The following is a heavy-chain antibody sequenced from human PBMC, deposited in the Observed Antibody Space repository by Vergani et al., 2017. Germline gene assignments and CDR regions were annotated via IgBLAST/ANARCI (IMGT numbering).Heavy chain of an antibody. CDR3: ARVRFLALEDIVVVPVAGNGFGGSESDAFDI. CDR1: GFTFSSYA. D-gene: IGHD2-2*01. J-gene: IGHJ3*02. CDR2: ISYDGNNK. Sequence: QVQLVESGGGVVQPGRSLRLSCAASGFTFSSYAMHWVRQAPGKGLEWVAVISYDGNNKYYAGSVKGRLTISRANSKNTLYLQSNSLRVEDTAVYYVARVRFLALEDIVVVPVAGNGFGGSESDAFDIWGQGTMVTVSS. V-gene: IGHV3-30-3*01.